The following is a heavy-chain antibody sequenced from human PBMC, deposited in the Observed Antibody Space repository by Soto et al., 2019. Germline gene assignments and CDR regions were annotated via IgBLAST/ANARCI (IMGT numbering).Heavy chain of an antibody. CDR2: INPKSGGT. J-gene: IGHJ6*02. CDR3: ARDTRYLLTPEGGWSPHYYYYGMDV. D-gene: IGHD3-9*01. V-gene: IGHV1-2*04. CDR1: GYSFTDDH. Sequence: ASVKVSCKASGYSFTDDHIHWVRQAPGQGLEWLGRINPKSGGTSTAQKFQGWVTMTTDTSISTASMELSSVTAADTAVYYCARDTRYLLTPEGGWSPHYYYYGMDVWGQGTTVTVSS.